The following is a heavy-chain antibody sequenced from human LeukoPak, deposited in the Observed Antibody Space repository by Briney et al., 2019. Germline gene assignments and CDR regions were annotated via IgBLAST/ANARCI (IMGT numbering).Heavy chain of an antibody. Sequence: SETLSLTCAVYGGSFSGYYWSWIRQPPGKGLEWIGEINHSGSTNYNPSLKSRATISVDTSKNQFSLKLSSVTAADTAVYYCARARITMVRGAPPDYWGQGTLVTVSS. CDR1: GGSFSGYY. CDR2: INHSGST. D-gene: IGHD3-10*01. CDR3: ARARITMVRGAPPDY. V-gene: IGHV4-34*01. J-gene: IGHJ4*02.